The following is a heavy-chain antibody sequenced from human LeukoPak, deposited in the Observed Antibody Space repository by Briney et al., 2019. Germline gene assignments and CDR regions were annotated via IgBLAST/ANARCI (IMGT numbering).Heavy chain of an antibody. J-gene: IGHJ4*02. CDR2: IYHSGST. Sequence: SETLSLTCAVSGYSISSGYYWGWIRQPPGKGLEWIGSIYHSGSTYYNPSLKSRVTISVDTSKNQFSLKLSSVTAADTAVYYCARHDYYDSSGYYKNWDQGTLVTVSS. D-gene: IGHD3-22*01. CDR3: ARHDYYDSSGYYKN. CDR1: GYSISSGYY. V-gene: IGHV4-38-2*01.